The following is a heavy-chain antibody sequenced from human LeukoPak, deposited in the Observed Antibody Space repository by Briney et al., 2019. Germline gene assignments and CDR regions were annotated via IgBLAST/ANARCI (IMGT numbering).Heavy chain of an antibody. D-gene: IGHD3-22*01. CDR2: ISSSSSYV. CDR1: GFTFSSYS. J-gene: IGHJ4*02. CDR3: ARLTYYYDSSGYYPDY. V-gene: IGHV3-21*01. Sequence: GGSLRFSCAASGFTFSSYSMNWVRQAPGKGLEWVSSISSSSSYVYYADSVKGRFTISRDNAKNSLYLQMNSLRAEDTAVYYCARLTYYYDSSGYYPDYWGQGTLVTVSS.